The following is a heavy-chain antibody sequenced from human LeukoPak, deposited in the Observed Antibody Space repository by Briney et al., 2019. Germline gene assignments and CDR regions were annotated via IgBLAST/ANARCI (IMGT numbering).Heavy chain of an antibody. CDR2: ISYDGSNK. CDR1: GFTFSSYG. J-gene: IGHJ4*02. V-gene: IGHV3-30*03. Sequence: GGSLRLSCAASGFTFSSYGMHWVRQAPGKGLEWVAVISYDGSNKYYADSVKGRFTVSRDNSKNTLYLQMNSLRAEDTAVYYCASGSIAAPPLDYWGQGTLVTVSS. CDR3: ASGSIAAPPLDY. D-gene: IGHD6-6*01.